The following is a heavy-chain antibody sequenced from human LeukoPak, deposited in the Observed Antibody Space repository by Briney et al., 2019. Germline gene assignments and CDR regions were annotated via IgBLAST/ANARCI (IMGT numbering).Heavy chain of an antibody. CDR1: GYTFTGYY. CDR3: AGDYYDILTGYLNYGMDV. CDR2: INPNSGGT. D-gene: IGHD3-9*01. V-gene: IGHV1-2*02. Sequence: ASVKVSCKASGYTFTGYYMHWVRQAPGQGLEWMGWINPNSGGTNYAQKFQGRVTMTRDTSISTAYMELSRLRSDDTAVYYCAGDYYDILTGYLNYGMDVWGQGTTVTVSS. J-gene: IGHJ6*02.